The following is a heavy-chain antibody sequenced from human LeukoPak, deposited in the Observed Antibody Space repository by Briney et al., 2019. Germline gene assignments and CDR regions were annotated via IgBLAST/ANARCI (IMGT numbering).Heavy chain of an antibody. CDR1: GFTFSSYG. CDR2: IRYDGSNK. Sequence: GGSLRLSCAASGFTFSSYGMHWVRQAPGKGLEWVAFIRYDGSNKYYADSVKGRFTISRDNSKNTLYLQMNSLRAEDTAVYYCAKGMIWDGSGSYSPAQAHMDVWGKGTTVTISS. V-gene: IGHV3-30*02. J-gene: IGHJ6*03. D-gene: IGHD3-10*01. CDR3: AKGMIWDGSGSYSPAQAHMDV.